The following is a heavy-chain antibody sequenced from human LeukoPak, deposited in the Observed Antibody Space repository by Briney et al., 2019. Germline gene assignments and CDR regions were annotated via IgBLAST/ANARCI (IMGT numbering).Heavy chain of an antibody. J-gene: IGHJ6*03. CDR1: GYRFNNYG. Sequence: ASVKVSCKASGYRFNNYGISWVRQATGQGLEWMGWMNPNSGNTGYAQKFQGRVTMTRNTSISTAYMELSSLRSEDTAVYYCARVPGGSYRHYYYYYYMDVWGKGTTVTVSS. CDR2: MNPNSGNT. D-gene: IGHD1-26*01. V-gene: IGHV1-8*02. CDR3: ARVPGGSYRHYYYYYYMDV.